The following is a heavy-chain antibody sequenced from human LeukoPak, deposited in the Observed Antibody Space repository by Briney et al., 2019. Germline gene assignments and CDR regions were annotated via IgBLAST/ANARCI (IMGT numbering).Heavy chain of an antibody. J-gene: IGHJ6*02. D-gene: IGHD2-2*01. V-gene: IGHV3-30*18. CDR1: GFTFSSYG. CDR3: AKDRCSSTSCYLGTPYYYGMDV. Sequence: GSLRLSCAASGFTFSSYGMHWVRQAPGKGLEWVAVISYDGGNKYYADSVKGRFTISRDNSKNTLYLQMNSLRAEDTAVYYCAKDRCSSTSCYLGTPYYYGMDVWGQGTTVTVSS. CDR2: ISYDGGNK.